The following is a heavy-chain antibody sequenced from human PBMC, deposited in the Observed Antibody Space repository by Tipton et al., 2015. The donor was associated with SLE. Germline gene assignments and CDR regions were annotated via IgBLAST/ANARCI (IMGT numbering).Heavy chain of an antibody. D-gene: IGHD3-10*01. CDR2: ISTYNGNT. Sequence: QLVQSGAEVKKPGASVKVSCKASGYTFASYGVSWVRQAPGQGLEWMGWISTYNGNTNYAQKLQGRVTMTTDTSTSTAYMELRSLRSDDTAVYYCARDLTYYYGSGSLYGMDVWGQGTTVTVSS. V-gene: IGHV1-18*01. CDR1: GYTFASYG. J-gene: IGHJ6*02. CDR3: ARDLTYYYGSGSLYGMDV.